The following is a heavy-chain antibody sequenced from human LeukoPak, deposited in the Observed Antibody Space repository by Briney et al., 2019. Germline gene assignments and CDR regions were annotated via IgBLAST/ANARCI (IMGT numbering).Heavy chain of an antibody. CDR2: INHSGST. CDR3: ARTDYVWGSYRYTFDY. J-gene: IGHJ4*02. Sequence: SETLSLTCAVYGGSFSGYYWSWIRQPPGKGLEWIGEINHSGSTNYNPSLKSRVTISVDTSKNQFSLKLSSVTAADTAVYYCARTDYVWGSYRYTFDYWGQGTLVTVSS. V-gene: IGHV4-34*01. CDR1: GGSFSGYY. D-gene: IGHD3-16*02.